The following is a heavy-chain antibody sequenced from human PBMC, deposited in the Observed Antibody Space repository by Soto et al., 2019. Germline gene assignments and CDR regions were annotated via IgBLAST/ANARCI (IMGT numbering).Heavy chain of an antibody. V-gene: IGHV3-7*01. J-gene: IGHJ5*02. CDR2: IKQDGSEK. CDR1: GFTFSSYW. Sequence: GGSLRLSCAASGFTFSSYWMSWVRQAPGKGLEWVANIKQDGSEKYYVDSVKGRFTISRDNAKNSLYLQMNSLRAEDTAVYYCARDHQRIAAAGNNWFDPWGQGTLVTVSS. D-gene: IGHD6-13*01. CDR3: ARDHQRIAAAGNNWFDP.